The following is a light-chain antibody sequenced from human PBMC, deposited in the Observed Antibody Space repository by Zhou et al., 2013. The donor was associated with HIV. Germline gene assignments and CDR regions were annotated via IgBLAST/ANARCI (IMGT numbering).Light chain of an antibody. V-gene: IGKV1-5*03. J-gene: IGKJ1*01. CDR1: QSISSW. CDR2: KAS. Sequence: DIQMTQSPSTLSASVGDRVTITCRASQSISSWLAWYQQKPGKAPKLLIYKASNLESGVPSRFSGSGSETEFTLTISSLQPDDFATYYCQQCNGYSPTFGQGTERWK. CDR3: QQCNGYSPT.